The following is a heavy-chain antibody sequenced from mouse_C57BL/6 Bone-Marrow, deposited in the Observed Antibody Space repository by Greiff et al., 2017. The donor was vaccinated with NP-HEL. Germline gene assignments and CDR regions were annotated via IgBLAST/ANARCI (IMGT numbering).Heavy chain of an antibody. CDR3: TRLGLRPWYFDV. V-gene: IGHV1-15*01. D-gene: IGHD2-2*01. J-gene: IGHJ1*03. CDR2: IDPETGGT. Sequence: QVQLQQSGAELVRPGASVTLSCKASGYTFTDYEMHWVKQTPVHGLEWIGAIDPETGGTAYNQKFKGKAILTADKSSSTAYMELRSLTSEDSAVYYCTRLGLRPWYFDVWGTGTTVTVSS. CDR1: GYTFTDYE.